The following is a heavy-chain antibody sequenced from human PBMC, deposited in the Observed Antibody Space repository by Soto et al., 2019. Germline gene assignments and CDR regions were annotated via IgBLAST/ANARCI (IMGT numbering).Heavy chain of an antibody. J-gene: IGHJ4*02. CDR1: GFNFRLYP. Sequence: EVQLLESGGGLVQPGGSLRLSCGASGFNFRLYPMAWVRQAPGKGLESVSSISGSGGSTFYADSVKGRFTISRDNSKNTLYLQMDTLRAGDSAVYYCAKAHTFRFYYFTGGDYWGQGTLVTVSS. CDR3: AKAHTFRFYYFTGGDY. V-gene: IGHV3-23*01. D-gene: IGHD3-22*01. CDR2: ISGSGGST.